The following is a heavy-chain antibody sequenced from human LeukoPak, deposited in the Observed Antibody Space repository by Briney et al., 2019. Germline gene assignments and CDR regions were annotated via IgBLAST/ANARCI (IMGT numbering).Heavy chain of an antibody. V-gene: IGHV4-59*01. CDR1: GGSISSYY. CDR2: IYYSGST. J-gene: IGHJ4*02. D-gene: IGHD3-3*01. CDR3: ARDGGLEDDFWSRRLDY. Sequence: SETLSLTCTVSGGSISSYYWSWIRQPPGKGLEWIGYIYYSGSTNYNPSLKSRVTISVDTSKNQFSLKLSSVTAADTAVYYCARDGGLEDDFWSRRLDYWGQGTLVTVSS.